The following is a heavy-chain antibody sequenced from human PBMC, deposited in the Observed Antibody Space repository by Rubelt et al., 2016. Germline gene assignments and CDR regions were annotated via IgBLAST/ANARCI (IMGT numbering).Heavy chain of an antibody. CDR2: VNSDGHT. D-gene: IGHD2-15*01. Sequence: QLQQGGARILKPSETLSLTCDLHGASFGDYYWAWIRQSPHKGLEWIGEVNSDGHTNYSPSFEGRVTLFVDTYKSQFFRVLTSVTAADTAVYYCAGGESYCSGGSCLDWFDPWGQGTLVTVSS. J-gene: IGHJ5*02. CDR3: AGGESYCSGGSCLDWFDP. CDR1: GASFGDYY. V-gene: IGHV4-34*02.